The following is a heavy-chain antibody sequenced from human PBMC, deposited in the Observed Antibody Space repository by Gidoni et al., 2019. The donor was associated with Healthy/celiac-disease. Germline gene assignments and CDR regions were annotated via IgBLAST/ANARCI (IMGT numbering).Heavy chain of an antibody. J-gene: IGHJ6*02. D-gene: IGHD3-16*01. CDR3: ARDNWVGEDYYYGMDV. CDR1: GGCISGYY. Sequence: QVELQAAGAGLVKPSETVYLTCTVSGGCISGYYWSGIRRPPGKGLEWLGYIYYSGSTNYNPSLKSRVTISVNTSKTQFSLKLSFVPAAATAVYYCARDNWVGEDYYYGMDVWGQGTTVTVSS. CDR2: IYYSGST. V-gene: IGHV4-59*01.